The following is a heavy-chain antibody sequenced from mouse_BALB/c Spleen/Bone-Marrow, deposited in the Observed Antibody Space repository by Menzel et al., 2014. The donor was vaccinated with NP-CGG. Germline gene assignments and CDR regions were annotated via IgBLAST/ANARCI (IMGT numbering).Heavy chain of an antibody. CDR3: ARGLLLLDY. D-gene: IGHD1-1*01. CDR1: SYTFTDYA. J-gene: IGHJ4*01. CDR2: ISTYYGNT. V-gene: IGHV1-67*01. Sequence: QVQLKESGPELVRPGVSVKISCKGSSYTFTDYAMHWVKQSHAKSLEWIGVISTYYGNTNYNQKFKGKATMTVDKSSSTAYMELARLPSEDSAVYYCARGLLLLDYWGQGTSVTVSS.